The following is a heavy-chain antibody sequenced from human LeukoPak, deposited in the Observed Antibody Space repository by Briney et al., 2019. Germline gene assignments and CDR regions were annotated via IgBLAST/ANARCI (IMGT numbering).Heavy chain of an antibody. CDR3: AGYYYDSSRGFDL. D-gene: IGHD3-22*01. J-gene: IGHJ5*02. Sequence: GGSLRLSCAAYGFKFDDYGMRWVRQAPGKGLEWVCDINWNGAWTGYADSVKGRFTISRDNAKNSLYLQMNSLRAEDTALYYCAGYYYDSSRGFDLWGQGTLVTVSA. V-gene: IGHV3-20*04. CDR2: INWNGAWT. CDR1: GFKFDDYG.